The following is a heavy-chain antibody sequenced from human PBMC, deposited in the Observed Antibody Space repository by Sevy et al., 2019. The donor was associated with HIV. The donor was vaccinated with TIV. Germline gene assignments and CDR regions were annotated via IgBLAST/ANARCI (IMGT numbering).Heavy chain of an antibody. J-gene: IGHJ6*02. Sequence: GGSLRLSCAASGFTFSYAWMNWVRQAPGKGLEWVGRIQSKADCGTIDYAAPVKGRFTISRDDSQNTLYLQMNSLKTEDTAVYYCSTDPIIVLLVTNGMDVWGQGTTVTVSS. D-gene: IGHD2-8*02. V-gene: IGHV3-15*01. CDR3: STDPIIVLLVTNGMDV. CDR2: IQSKADCGTI. CDR1: GFTFSYAW.